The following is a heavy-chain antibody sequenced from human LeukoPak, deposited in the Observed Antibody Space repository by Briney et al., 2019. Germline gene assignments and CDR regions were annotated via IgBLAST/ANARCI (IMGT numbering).Heavy chain of an antibody. Sequence: ASVKVSCKASGYTFTGYYMHWVRQAPGQGLEWMGWINPYSGVTNSAQKFQGRVTMTRDTSISTAYMELSRLRYEDTAVYYCARGLSGYSGYEHFDYWGQGTLVTVSS. CDR3: ARGLSGYSGYEHFDY. D-gene: IGHD5-12*01. J-gene: IGHJ4*02. V-gene: IGHV1-2*02. CDR1: GYTFTGYY. CDR2: INPYSGVT.